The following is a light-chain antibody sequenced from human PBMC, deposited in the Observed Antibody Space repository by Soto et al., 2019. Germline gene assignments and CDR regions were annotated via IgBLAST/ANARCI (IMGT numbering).Light chain of an antibody. V-gene: IGKV3-11*01. Sequence: ETVLTQSPATLSLSPGERATLSCRASQSVSNYLAWYQQQPGQAPRLLIYDASNRATGIPARFSGSGSGTDFTLTISSLEPEDFAVYYCQQRSNWPPITSGQGTRPEIK. CDR3: QQRSNWPPIT. CDR1: QSVSNY. CDR2: DAS. J-gene: IGKJ5*01.